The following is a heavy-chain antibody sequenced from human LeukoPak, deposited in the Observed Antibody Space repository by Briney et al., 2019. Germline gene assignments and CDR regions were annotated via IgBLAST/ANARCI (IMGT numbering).Heavy chain of an antibody. J-gene: IGHJ5*02. D-gene: IGHD4-23*01. CDR2: IKTETDGGTA. V-gene: IGHV3-15*01. CDR1: GFTFSNAW. Sequence: GGSLRLSCTASGFTFSNAWMSWVRQAPGKGLEWVGRIKTETDGGTADYAAPVQGRFIISRDDSKNTLYLHMNSLKTEDTGVYYCASGGFPPNWFDPWGQGTLVTVSS. CDR3: ASGGFPPNWFDP.